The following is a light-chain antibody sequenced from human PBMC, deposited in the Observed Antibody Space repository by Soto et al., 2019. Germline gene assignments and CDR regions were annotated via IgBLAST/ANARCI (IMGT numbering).Light chain of an antibody. Sequence: LSHSPGTLSLSKGERATLSCRARERIYSAYLGWYQQKPGQAPRLLIYGTSSRATGIPDRFSGSGSGTDFTLTTSRLEPEDFATYYCRQHNLFSRTFGQGTKVDIK. V-gene: IGKV3-20*01. CDR3: RQHNLFSRT. J-gene: IGKJ1*01. CDR1: ERIYSAY. CDR2: GTS.